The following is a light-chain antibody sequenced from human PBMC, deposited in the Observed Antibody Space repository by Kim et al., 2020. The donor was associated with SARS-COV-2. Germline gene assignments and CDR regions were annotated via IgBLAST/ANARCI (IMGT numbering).Light chain of an antibody. J-gene: IGLJ3*02. CDR2: GKN. V-gene: IGLV3-19*01. Sequence: ALGQTVRITCKGDSLRSYYASRYQQKPGQAHVLVTDGKNNRPSGITDRFSGYRAGNTDSLTIHGAQAEEEADYYCNTRDSSSNHWVFGGGTKLTV. CDR1: SLRSYY. CDR3: NTRDSSSNHWV.